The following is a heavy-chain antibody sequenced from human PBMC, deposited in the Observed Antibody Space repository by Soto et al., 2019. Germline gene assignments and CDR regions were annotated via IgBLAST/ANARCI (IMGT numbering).Heavy chain of an antibody. D-gene: IGHD2-15*01. Sequence: LGESLKISCKGSGYSFTSYWLAWVRQMPGKGLEWMGIIYPGDSDTRYSPSFQGQVTVSADKSISTAYLQWSSLKASDTAIYYCASPPRSCSGRTCDSNWYFDLWGRGTLVTVSS. CDR2: IYPGDSDT. CDR1: GYSFTSYW. J-gene: IGHJ2*01. CDR3: ASPPRSCSGRTCDSNWYFDL. V-gene: IGHV5-51*01.